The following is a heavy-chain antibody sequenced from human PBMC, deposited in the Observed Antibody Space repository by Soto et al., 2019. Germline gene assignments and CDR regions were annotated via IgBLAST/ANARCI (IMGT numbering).Heavy chain of an antibody. CDR3: ARVSAGSGYYLDAFDI. CDR1: GLTFSSYS. V-gene: IGHV3-48*02. J-gene: IGHJ3*02. Sequence: LRHSCAASGLTFSSYSMNWVRQATGKGLEWVSYISSSSSTIYYADSVKGRFTISRDNAKNSLYLQMNSLRDEDTAVYYCARVSAGSGYYLDAFDIWGQGTMVTVSS. D-gene: IGHD3-22*01. CDR2: ISSSSSTI.